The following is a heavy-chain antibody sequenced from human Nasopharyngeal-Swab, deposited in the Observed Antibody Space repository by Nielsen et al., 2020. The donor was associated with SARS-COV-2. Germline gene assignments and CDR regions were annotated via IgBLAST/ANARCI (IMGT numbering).Heavy chain of an antibody. Sequence: GESLNISCAASGFTFSSYAMHWVRQAPGKGLEWVAVISYDGINKYYADSVKGRFTISRDNSKNTLYLQMNSLRAEDTAVYYCARDSDGYGDSGGNAFDIWGQGTMVTVSS. D-gene: IGHD4-17*01. CDR3: ARDSDGYGDSGGNAFDI. CDR1: GFTFSSYA. J-gene: IGHJ3*02. V-gene: IGHV3-30-3*01. CDR2: ISYDGINK.